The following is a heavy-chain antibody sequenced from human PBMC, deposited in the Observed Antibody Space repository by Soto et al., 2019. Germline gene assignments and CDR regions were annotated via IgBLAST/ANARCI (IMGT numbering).Heavy chain of an antibody. D-gene: IGHD2-2*01. J-gene: IGHJ5*02. Sequence: SQTLSLTCAVYGGSFSGYYWSWIRQPPGKGLEWIGEINHSGSTNYNPSLKSRVTISVDTSKNQFSLKLSSVTAADTAVYYCARVACSSTSCYAREFDPWGQGTLVTVSS. CDR1: GGSFSGYY. V-gene: IGHV4-34*01. CDR3: ARVACSSTSCYAREFDP. CDR2: INHSGST.